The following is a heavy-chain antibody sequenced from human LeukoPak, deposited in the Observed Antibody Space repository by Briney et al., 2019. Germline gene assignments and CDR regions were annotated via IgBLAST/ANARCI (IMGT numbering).Heavy chain of an antibody. Sequence: PGGSLRLSCAASGFTFSSYSMNWVRQAPGKGLEWVSVIYSGGSTYYADSVKGRFTISRDNSKNTLYLQMNSLRAEDTAVYYCARVGDCSSTSCYRDAFDIWGQGTMVTVSS. J-gene: IGHJ3*02. CDR3: ARVGDCSSTSCYRDAFDI. CDR1: GFTFSSYS. V-gene: IGHV3-66*01. CDR2: IYSGGST. D-gene: IGHD2-2*02.